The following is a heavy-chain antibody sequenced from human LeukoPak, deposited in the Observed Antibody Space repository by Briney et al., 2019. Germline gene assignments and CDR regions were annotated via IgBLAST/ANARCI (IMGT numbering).Heavy chain of an antibody. CDR2: ISAYNGNT. D-gene: IGHD2-2*01. CDR1: GYTFTSYG. J-gene: IGHJ4*02. Sequence: GASVKVSCKASGYTFTSYGISWVRQAPGQGLEWMGWISAYNGNTNYAQKLQGRVTMTTDTSTSTAYMELRSLRSDDTAVYYCARDPGYCSSASCYPFDYWGQGTLVTVSS. V-gene: IGHV1-18*01. CDR3: ARDPGYCSSASCYPFDY.